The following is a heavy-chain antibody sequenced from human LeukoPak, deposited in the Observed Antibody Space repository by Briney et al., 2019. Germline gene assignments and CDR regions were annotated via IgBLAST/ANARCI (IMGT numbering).Heavy chain of an antibody. Sequence: SETLSLTCAVYGGSFSGYYWSWIRQPPGKGLEWIGEINHSGSTNYNPSLKSRVTISVDTSKNQFSLKLGSVTAADTAVYYCARGVVVPAAIPSKSYGMDVWGQGTTVTVSS. CDR2: INHSGST. D-gene: IGHD2-2*01. J-gene: IGHJ6*02. V-gene: IGHV4-34*01. CDR1: GGSFSGYY. CDR3: ARGVVVPAAIPSKSYGMDV.